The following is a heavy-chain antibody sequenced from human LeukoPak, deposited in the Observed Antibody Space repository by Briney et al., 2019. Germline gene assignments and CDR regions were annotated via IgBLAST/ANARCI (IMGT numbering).Heavy chain of an antibody. D-gene: IGHD3-3*01. V-gene: IGHV3-30*02. CDR3: ATWAATLLGTDH. CDR1: GFSFSGYG. CDR2: IRYDGSAK. Sequence: GGSLRLSCAASGFSFSGYGMYWVRQAPGKGLEWVAFIRYDGSAKFYSESVKGRFTISRDNSKSTLFLQMGSLRADDTALYYCATWAATLLGTDHWGQGTLVTVSS. J-gene: IGHJ5*02.